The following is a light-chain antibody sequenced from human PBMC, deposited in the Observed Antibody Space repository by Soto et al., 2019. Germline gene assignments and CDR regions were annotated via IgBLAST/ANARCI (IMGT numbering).Light chain of an antibody. CDR3: AAWDDSLNAFYV. V-gene: IGLV1-47*01. J-gene: IGLJ1*01. Sequence: QSVLTQPPSASGPPGQRVSISCSGSISNIGTNYVYWYQHPPGAAPRLLIFRDDHRPAGVPVRFSASKSGTSASLAINGLRYEDAADYYCAAWDDSLNAFYVFGTGTKLTVL. CDR1: ISNIGTNY. CDR2: RDD.